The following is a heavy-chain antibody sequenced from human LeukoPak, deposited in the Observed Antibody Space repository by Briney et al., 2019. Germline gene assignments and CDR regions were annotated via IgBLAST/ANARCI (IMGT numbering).Heavy chain of an antibody. D-gene: IGHD4-23*01. CDR1: GYTFTTYS. V-gene: IGHV1-18*01. J-gene: IGHJ2*01. Sequence: ASVKVSCKASGYTFTTYSISWLRQAPGEGAEGMGWISAYNANTNYAQKFHGRVTMTTDTSTTTAYMELRSLRSDDTAVYFCARAQYGGKSGSWYSDLWGRGTLVTVSS. CDR2: ISAYNANT. CDR3: ARAQYGGKSGSWYSDL.